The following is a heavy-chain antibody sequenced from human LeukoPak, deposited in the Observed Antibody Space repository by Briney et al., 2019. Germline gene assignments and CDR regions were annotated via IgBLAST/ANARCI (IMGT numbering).Heavy chain of an antibody. V-gene: IGHV3-74*03. CDR1: GFTFSSNY. CDR3: AKDFWSGYYLLSD. J-gene: IGHJ4*02. Sequence: GGSLRLSCAASGFTFSSNYMHWVRQAPGKGLEWVSRISSDGSETTYADSVKGRFTISRDNAENTVLMQMNSLRAEDTAMYYCAKDFWSGYYLLSDWGQGTLVTVSS. D-gene: IGHD3-3*01. CDR2: ISSDGSET.